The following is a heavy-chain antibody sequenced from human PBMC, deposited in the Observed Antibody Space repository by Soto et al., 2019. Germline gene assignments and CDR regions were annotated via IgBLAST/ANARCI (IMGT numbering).Heavy chain of an antibody. D-gene: IGHD3-3*01. J-gene: IGHJ6*02. Sequence: ASVKVSCKASGYTFTSYYMHWVRQAPGQGLEWMGIINPSGGSTSYAKKFQGRVTMTRDTSTSTVYMELSSLSSEDTAVYYCERDRRRITIFGVVGVYSYYGIDVWGQGTTVTFCS. V-gene: IGHV1-46*01. CDR3: ERDRRRITIFGVVGVYSYYGIDV. CDR2: INPSGGST. CDR1: GYTFTSYY.